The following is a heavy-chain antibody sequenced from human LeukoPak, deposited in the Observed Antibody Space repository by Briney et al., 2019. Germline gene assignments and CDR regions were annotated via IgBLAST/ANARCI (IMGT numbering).Heavy chain of an antibody. D-gene: IGHD2-21*02. CDR3: AKGQVIVVVTAPLHFDY. CDR2: ISSSSSYI. Sequence: GGSLRLSCAASGFTFSSYSMNWVRQAPGKGLEWVSSISSSSSYIYYADSVKGRFTISRDNSKNTLYLQMNSLRAEDTAVYYCAKGQVIVVVTAPLHFDYWGQGTLVTVSS. V-gene: IGHV3-21*04. J-gene: IGHJ4*02. CDR1: GFTFSSYS.